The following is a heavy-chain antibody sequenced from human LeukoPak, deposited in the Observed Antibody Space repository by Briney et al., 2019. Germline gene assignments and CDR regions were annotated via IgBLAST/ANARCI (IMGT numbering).Heavy chain of an antibody. CDR2: IYYSGST. J-gene: IGHJ5*02. CDR1: GGSISSYY. V-gene: IGHV4-59*08. CDR3: ARVIVDRGFDP. Sequence: SETLSPTCTVSGGSISSYYWSWIRQPPGKGLEWIGYIYYSGSTNYNPSLKSRVTISVDTSKNQFSLKLSSVTAADTAVYYCARVIVDRGFDPWGQGTLVTVSS. D-gene: IGHD3-22*01.